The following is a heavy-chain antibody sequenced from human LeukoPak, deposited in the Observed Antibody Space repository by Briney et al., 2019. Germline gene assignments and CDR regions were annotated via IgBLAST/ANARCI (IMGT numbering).Heavy chain of an antibody. CDR3: AKGLGGKGHWYFDL. J-gene: IGHJ2*01. CDR2: TAGADDVI. D-gene: IGHD3-16*01. V-gene: IGHV3-23*01. CDR1: GLTFRDNR. Sequence: GGSLRLSCAVSGLTFRDNRMISVRQAPEKRLEWVAVTAGADDVIQYADSVKGRFTISTDNSKNTLYLQMNSLRAEDTAVYYCAKGLGGKGHWYFDLWGRGTLVTVSS.